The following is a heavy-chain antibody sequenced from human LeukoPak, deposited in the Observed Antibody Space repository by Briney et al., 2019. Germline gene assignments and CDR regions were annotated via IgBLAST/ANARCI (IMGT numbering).Heavy chain of an antibody. CDR3: ARTKPLDPFDF. CDR2: IYYSGNT. CDR1: GGSISSYY. J-gene: IGHJ3*01. Sequence: SETLSLTCTVSGGSISSYYWSWIRQPPGKGLEWIGYIYYSGNTYYNPSLKSRVTISVDTSKNQFSLKVNSVAAADTAVYYCARTKPLDPFDFWGQGTLVTVSS. V-gene: IGHV4-59*01.